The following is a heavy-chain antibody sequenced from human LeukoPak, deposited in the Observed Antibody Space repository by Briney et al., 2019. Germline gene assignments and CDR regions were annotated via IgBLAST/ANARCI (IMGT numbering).Heavy chain of an antibody. Sequence: GGSLRLSCAASGFTFSSYAMSWVRQAPGKGLEWVSLISGSGDSAYFADSVKGRFTISRDNSKNTLSLQMNSLRVEDTSVYYCAKGDGVVPAALFDYWGQGTLVTVSS. CDR3: AKGDGVVPAALFDY. J-gene: IGHJ4*02. CDR2: ISGSGDSA. CDR1: GFTFSSYA. V-gene: IGHV3-23*01. D-gene: IGHD2-2*01.